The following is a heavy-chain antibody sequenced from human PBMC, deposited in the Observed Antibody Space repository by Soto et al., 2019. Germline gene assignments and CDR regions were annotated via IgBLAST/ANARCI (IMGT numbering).Heavy chain of an antibody. CDR3: VKDGSDCGGDCYHFDY. D-gene: IGHD2-21*02. CDR2: ISSNSAYI. V-gene: IGHV3-21*01. Sequence: GGSLRLSCAASGFTFRSFTMNWVRQAPGKGLEWVSTISSNSAYIYYTDALRGRFTISRDNAKNSLHLQMNSLRAEDTAVYYCVKDGSDCGGDCYHFDYWGQGTLVTVSS. CDR1: GFTFRSFT. J-gene: IGHJ4*02.